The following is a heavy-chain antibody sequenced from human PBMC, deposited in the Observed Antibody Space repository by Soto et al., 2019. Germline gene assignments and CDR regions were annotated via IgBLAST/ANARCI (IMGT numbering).Heavy chain of an antibody. CDR3: AKGVSLFCYGYGY. D-gene: IGHD5-18*01. V-gene: IGHV3-30*18. J-gene: IGHJ4*02. CDR1: GFTFSSYG. CDR2: ISDDGSNK. Sequence: QVQLVESGGGVVQPGRSLRLSCAASGFTFSSYGMHWVRQAPGKGLEWVADISDDGSNKYYADSVKGRFTISRDNSQHTLYLQMNSLRAEDTAVYYCAKGVSLFCYGYGYWGQGTLVTVSS.